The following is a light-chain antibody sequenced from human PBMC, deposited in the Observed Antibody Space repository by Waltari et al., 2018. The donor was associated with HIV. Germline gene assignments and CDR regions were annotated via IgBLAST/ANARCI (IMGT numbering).Light chain of an antibody. CDR2: VAS. V-gene: IGKV1-12*01. CDR1: EDISRW. CDR3: QQADSFPFT. J-gene: IGKJ3*01. Sequence: DIQMTQSPSSVSASVGDRVTITCRASEDISRWSAWYQQKPGKAPKLLIYVASRLQSGVPSRFSGSGFGTEFTLTISNLQPEDFASYYCQQADSFPFTFGPGTTVDMK.